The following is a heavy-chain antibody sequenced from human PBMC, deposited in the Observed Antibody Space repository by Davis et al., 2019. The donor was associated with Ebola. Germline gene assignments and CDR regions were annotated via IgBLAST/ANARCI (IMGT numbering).Heavy chain of an antibody. CDR1: GFTFSSYD. J-gene: IGHJ6*02. D-gene: IGHD6-6*01. V-gene: IGHV3-13*01. CDR3: ARGGSSSPGGDYYYYGMDV. CDR2: IGTAGDT. Sequence: GESLKISCAASGFTFSSYDMHWVRQATGKGLEWVSAIGTAGDTYYPGSVKGRFTISRENAKNSLYLQMNSLRAGDTAVYYCARGGSSSPGGDYYYYGMDVWGQGTTVTASS.